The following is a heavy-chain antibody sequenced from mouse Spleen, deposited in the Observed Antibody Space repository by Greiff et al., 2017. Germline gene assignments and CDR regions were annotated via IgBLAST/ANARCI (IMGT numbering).Heavy chain of an antibody. J-gene: IGHJ4*01. CDR3: ARGVRDYYAMDY. V-gene: IGHV1-4*01. D-gene: IGHD2-14*01. Sequence: QVQLQQSGAELARPGASVKMSCKASGYTFTSYTMHWVKQRPGQGLEWIGYINPSSGYTKYNQKFKDKATLTADKSSSTAYMQLSSLTSEDSAVYYCARGVRDYYAMDYWGQGTSVTVSS. CDR2: INPSSGYT. CDR1: GYTFTSYT.